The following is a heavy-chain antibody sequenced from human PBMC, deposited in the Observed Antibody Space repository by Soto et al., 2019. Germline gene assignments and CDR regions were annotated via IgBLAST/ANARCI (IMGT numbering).Heavy chain of an antibody. CDR1: GFTFSSYA. CDR2: IGGSGGST. V-gene: IGHV3-23*01. J-gene: IGHJ4*02. Sequence: GGSLRLSCAASGFTFSSYAMSWVRQAPGKGLEWVSAIGGSGGSTYYADSVKGRFTISRDNSKNTLYLQMNSLRAEDTAVYYCAKGHYDILTGYDYWGQGTLVTVSS. CDR3: AKGHYDILTGYDY. D-gene: IGHD3-9*01.